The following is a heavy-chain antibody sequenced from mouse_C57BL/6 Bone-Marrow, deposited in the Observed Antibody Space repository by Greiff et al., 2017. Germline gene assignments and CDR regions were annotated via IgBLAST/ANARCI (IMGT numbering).Heavy chain of an antibody. J-gene: IGHJ3*01. V-gene: IGHV14-2*01. CDR1: GFNFKDYY. Sequence: EVMLVESGAELVKPGASVKLSCTASGFNFKDYYMHWVKQRTEQGLEWIGRIDPEDGETKYAAKFQGKATISADTSSNTAYLQLSSLTAEDTAVYYCASWFAYWGQGTLVTVSA. CDR3: ASWFAY. CDR2: IDPEDGET.